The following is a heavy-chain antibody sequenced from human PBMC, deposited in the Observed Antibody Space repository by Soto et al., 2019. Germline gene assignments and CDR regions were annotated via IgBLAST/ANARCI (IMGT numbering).Heavy chain of an antibody. CDR1: GGSISSRGYY. V-gene: IGHV4-39*01. Sequence: QLQLQESGPGLVKPSETLSLTCTVSGGSISSRGYYWGWIRQPPGKGLEWIGTIYYRGGTYYNPSLKSRVTISVDTSKNQFSLKLSSVTAADTAVYYCATSNWFDPWGQGTLVTVSS. CDR3: ATSNWFDP. CDR2: IYYRGGT. J-gene: IGHJ5*02.